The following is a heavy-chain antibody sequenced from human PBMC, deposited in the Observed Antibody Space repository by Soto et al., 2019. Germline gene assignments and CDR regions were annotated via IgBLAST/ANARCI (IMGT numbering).Heavy chain of an antibody. CDR3: ATGGDCSGGSCAYYYYYGMDV. CDR1: GYTFTSYG. J-gene: IGHJ6*02. Sequence: ASVKVSCKASGYTFTSYGISWVRQAPGQGLEWMGWISAYNGNTNYAQKLQGRVTMTTDTSTSTAYMELRSLRSDDTAVYYCATGGDCSGGSCAYYYYYGMDVWGQGTTVTV. D-gene: IGHD2-15*01. V-gene: IGHV1-18*01. CDR2: ISAYNGNT.